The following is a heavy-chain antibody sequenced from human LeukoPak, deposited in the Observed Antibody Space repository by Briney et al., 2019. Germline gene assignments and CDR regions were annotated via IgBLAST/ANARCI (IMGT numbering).Heavy chain of an antibody. Sequence: GGSLRLSCAASGFTFSSYSMNWVRQAPGKGLEWVSSISSSSSYIYYADSVKGRFTVSRDNAKNSLYLQMNSLRAEDTAVYYCARIVPADYYYYMDVWGKGTTVTVSS. D-gene: IGHD2-2*01. J-gene: IGHJ6*03. V-gene: IGHV3-21*01. CDR2: ISSSSSYI. CDR3: ARIVPADYYYYMDV. CDR1: GFTFSSYS.